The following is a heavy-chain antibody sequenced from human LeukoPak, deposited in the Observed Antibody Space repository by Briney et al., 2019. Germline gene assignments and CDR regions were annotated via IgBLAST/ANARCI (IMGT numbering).Heavy chain of an antibody. Sequence: SETLSLTCSVYSGSFSGYYWSWIRQPPGKGLEWIGEINHSVGTNYNPSLKSRVTISVDTSKNQFSLKLSSVTAADTAVYYCARDRRTGYSYGRRFDYWGQGTLVTVSS. CDR1: SGSFSGYY. V-gene: IGHV4-34*01. J-gene: IGHJ4*02. CDR2: INHSVGT. CDR3: ARDRRTGYSYGRRFDY. D-gene: IGHD5-18*01.